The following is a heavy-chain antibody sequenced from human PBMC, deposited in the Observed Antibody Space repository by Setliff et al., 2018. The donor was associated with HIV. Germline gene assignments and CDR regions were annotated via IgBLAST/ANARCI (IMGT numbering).Heavy chain of an antibody. Sequence: GRSLRLSCTASGFTFGDYFMSWVRQAPGKGLEWVGFIRTKVYGGTTEYAASVKGRFTISRDDSKSIAYLQMNSLKTDDTAVYYCTRGRDIAVAAVNDYWGQGTLVTVSS. D-gene: IGHD6-19*01. V-gene: IGHV3-49*04. CDR1: GFTFGDYF. CDR2: IRTKVYGGTT. CDR3: TRGRDIAVAAVNDY. J-gene: IGHJ4*02.